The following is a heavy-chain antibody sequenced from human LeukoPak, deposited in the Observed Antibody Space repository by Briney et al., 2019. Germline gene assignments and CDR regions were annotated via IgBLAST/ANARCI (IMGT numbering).Heavy chain of an antibody. CDR2: ISGSGGST. D-gene: IGHD3-22*01. CDR1: GFTFSSYA. CDR3: AKGTTSGYYYGTFHF. J-gene: IGHJ4*02. Sequence: GGSLRLSCAASGFTFSSYAMSWVRQAPGKGLEWVSTISGSGGSTYYADSVKGRFTISRDNSKNTLYLQMNSLRAEDTAVYYCAKGTTSGYYYGTFHFWGQGTLLTVSS. V-gene: IGHV3-23*01.